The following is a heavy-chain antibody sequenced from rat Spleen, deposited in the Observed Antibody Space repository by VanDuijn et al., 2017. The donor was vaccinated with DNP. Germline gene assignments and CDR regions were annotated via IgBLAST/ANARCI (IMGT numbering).Heavy chain of an antibody. CDR3: AREGNWELDFDY. CDR2: MWYDGDT. V-gene: IGHV2-34*01. CDR1: GFSLTSYS. J-gene: IGHJ2*01. D-gene: IGHD5-1*01. Sequence: QVQLKESGPGLVQPSETLSLICTVSGFSLTSYSVSWVRQPSGKGPEWMGRMWYDGDTAYNPALKSRQSITRDTSKNQVFLKKSSLQTEDTATYYCAREGNWELDFDYWGQGVMVTVSS.